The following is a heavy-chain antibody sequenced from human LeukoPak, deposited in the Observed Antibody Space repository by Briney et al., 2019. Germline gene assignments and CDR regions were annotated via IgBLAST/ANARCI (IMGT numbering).Heavy chain of an antibody. V-gene: IGHV3-7*01. J-gene: IGHJ5*02. D-gene: IGHD5-12*01. CDR3: ARDLGTTGYDILDP. Sequence: QPGGSLRLSCAASGFTFSRYWMTWVRQAPGKGLEWVANLNQDGREKYYMDSVTGRFTISRDNAKNSVFLQMNSLGADDTAVYYCARDLGTTGYDILDPWGQGTLVTVSS. CDR2: LNQDGREK. CDR1: GFTFSRYW.